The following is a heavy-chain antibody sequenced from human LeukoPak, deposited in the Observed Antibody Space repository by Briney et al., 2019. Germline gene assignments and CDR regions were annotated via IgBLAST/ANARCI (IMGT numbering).Heavy chain of an antibody. D-gene: IGHD3-22*01. CDR1: GFTFSSYG. CDR3: ARESYYYDSSGYYYVHYYGMDV. Sequence: PGRSLRLSCAASGFTFSSYGMHWVRQAPGKGLEWVAVIWYDGSNKYYADSVKGRFTISRDNSKNTLYLQMNSLRAEDTAVYYCARESYYYDSSGYYYVHYYGMDVWGQGTTVTVSS. V-gene: IGHV3-33*01. CDR2: IWYDGSNK. J-gene: IGHJ6*02.